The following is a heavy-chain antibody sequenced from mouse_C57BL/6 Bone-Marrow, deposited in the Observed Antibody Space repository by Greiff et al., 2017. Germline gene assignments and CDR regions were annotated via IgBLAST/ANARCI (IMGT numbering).Heavy chain of an antibody. V-gene: IGHV1-81*01. D-gene: IGHD1-1*01. CDR3: AREGTTVVNY. CDR1: GYTFTSYG. Sequence: QVTLKESGAELARPGASVKLSCKASGYTFTSYGISWVKQRTGQGLEWIGEIYPRSGNTYYNEKFKGKATLTADKSSSTAYMELRSLTSEDSAVYFCAREGTTVVNYWGQGTTLTVSS. J-gene: IGHJ2*01. CDR2: IYPRSGNT.